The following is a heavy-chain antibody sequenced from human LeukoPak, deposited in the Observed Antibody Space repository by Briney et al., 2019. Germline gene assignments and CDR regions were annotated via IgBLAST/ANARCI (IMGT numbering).Heavy chain of an antibody. CDR1: VFIFSSYA. CDR3: AREGPLRNYGDYGLGIDY. Sequence: PGGSLRLSCAPSVFIFSSYAMHWVRQAPGKGREWVAVISYDGSNKYFADSVKGRFTISRDNSKNTLYLEMNSLRAEDTAVYYCAREGPLRNYGDYGLGIDYWGQGTLVTVSS. D-gene: IGHD4-17*01. J-gene: IGHJ4*02. V-gene: IGHV3-30*04. CDR2: ISYDGSNK.